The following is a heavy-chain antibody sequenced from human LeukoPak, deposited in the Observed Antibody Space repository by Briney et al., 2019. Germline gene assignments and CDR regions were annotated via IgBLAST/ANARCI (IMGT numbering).Heavy chain of an antibody. Sequence: SETLSLTCAVYGGSFSDYYWSWIRQPPGKGLEWIGEINHSGSTNYNPSLKSRVTISVDTSKNQFSLKLSSVTAADTAVYYCAREVGYCSGGSCYSDFWGQGTLVTVSS. CDR2: INHSGST. V-gene: IGHV4-34*01. CDR1: GGSFSDYY. J-gene: IGHJ4*02. D-gene: IGHD2-15*01. CDR3: AREVGYCSGGSCYSDF.